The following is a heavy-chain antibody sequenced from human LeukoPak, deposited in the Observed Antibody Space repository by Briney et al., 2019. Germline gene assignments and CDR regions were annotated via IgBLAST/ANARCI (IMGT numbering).Heavy chain of an antibody. V-gene: IGHV4-34*01. CDR2: INHSGST. Sequence: PSETLSLTCAVYGGSFSGYYWSWIRQPPGKGLEWIGEINHSGSTNYNPSLKSRVTISVETSKNQFSLKLSSVPAADTAVYYCARRSYPLNTTPMVRGVSSPRWAFDIWGQGTMVTVSS. J-gene: IGHJ3*02. D-gene: IGHD3-10*01. CDR3: ARRSYPLNTTPMVRGVSSPRWAFDI. CDR1: GGSFSGYY.